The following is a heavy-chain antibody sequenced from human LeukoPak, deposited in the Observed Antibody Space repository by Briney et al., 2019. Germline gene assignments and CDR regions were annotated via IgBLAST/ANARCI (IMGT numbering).Heavy chain of an antibody. J-gene: IGHJ4*02. D-gene: IGHD6-19*01. CDR1: GGSISSGGYY. CDR3: ARDTPAAGYSSGWYDY. V-gene: IGHV4-30-2*01. Sequence: ASETLSLTCTVSGGSISSGGYYWSWIRQPPWKGLEWVGYIYHSGSTYYNPSLKSRVTISVDRSKNQFSLKLSSVTAADTAVYYCARDTPAAGYSSGWYDYWGQGTLVTVSS. CDR2: IYHSGST.